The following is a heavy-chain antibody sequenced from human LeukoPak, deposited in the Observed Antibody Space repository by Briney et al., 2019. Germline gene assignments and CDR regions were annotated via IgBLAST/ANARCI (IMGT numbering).Heavy chain of an antibody. CDR3: ARDDATTARASGMDV. J-gene: IGHJ6*04. V-gene: IGHV3-21*01. CDR1: GFSISGYS. D-gene: IGHD6-6*01. CDR2: INEDSSYT. Sequence: GGSLRLSCAASGFSISGYSMNWVRQAPGKGLEWVSYINEDSSYTYYAKSVKGRFTISRDNAKNSLYLQMNRLRGEDTAVYYCARDDATTARASGMDVWGKGTTVTVSS.